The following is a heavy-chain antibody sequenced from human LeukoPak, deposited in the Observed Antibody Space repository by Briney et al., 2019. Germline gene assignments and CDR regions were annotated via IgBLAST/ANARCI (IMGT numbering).Heavy chain of an antibody. CDR1: GGSISSINW. J-gene: IGHJ4*02. D-gene: IGHD2-2*01. CDR2: IYHTGST. V-gene: IGHV4-4*02. Sequence: PSGTLSLTCAVSGGSISSINWWSWVRQAPGKGLEWIGEIYHTGSTNYNPSLKSRVTISVDTSKNQFSLKLSSVTAADTAVYYCARDRENIVLVPGAKRKTWYFDYWGQGTLVTVSS. CDR3: ARDRENIVLVPGAKRKTWYFDY.